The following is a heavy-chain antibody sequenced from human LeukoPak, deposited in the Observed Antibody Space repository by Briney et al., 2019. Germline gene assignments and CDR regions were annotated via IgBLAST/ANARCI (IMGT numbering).Heavy chain of an antibody. V-gene: IGHV4-61*02. J-gene: IGHJ3*02. CDR3: ARALPGGAFDI. Sequence: PSETLSLTCTVSGGSISSGSYYWSWIRQPAGKGLEWIGRIYTSGSTNYNPSLKSRVTISVDTSKNQFSLNLRSVTAADTAVYYCARALPGGAFDIWGQGTMVTVSS. D-gene: IGHD4-23*01. CDR1: GGSISSGSYY. CDR2: IYTSGST.